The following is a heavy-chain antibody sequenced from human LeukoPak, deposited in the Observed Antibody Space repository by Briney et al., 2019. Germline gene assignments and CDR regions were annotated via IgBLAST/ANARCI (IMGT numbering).Heavy chain of an antibody. V-gene: IGHV1-2*02. CDR1: GYTFTGYY. CDR3: ARDWSSGSYFGY. CDR2: INPNSGGT. D-gene: IGHD3-10*01. J-gene: IGHJ4*02. Sequence: ASVKVSCKASGYTFTGYYIHWVRQAPGQGLEWMGWINPNSGGTNYPQNFQGRVTMTRDTSISTAYMELSSLRSDDTAVYYCARDWSSGSYFGYWGQGTLVTVSS.